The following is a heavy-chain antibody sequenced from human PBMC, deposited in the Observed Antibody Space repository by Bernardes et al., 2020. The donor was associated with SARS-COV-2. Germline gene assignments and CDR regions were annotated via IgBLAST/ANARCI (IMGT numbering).Heavy chain of an antibody. Sequence: GGSLRLSCTASGFTFNTYSMSWVRQAPGKGLEWVSSISPTSAIYYADSVKGRFTISRDNAKNSLYVQMSSLRVEDTAIYYCARGASDIALFTPPFGSWGQGTLVTVSS. V-gene: IGHV3-21*06. D-gene: IGHD5-12*01. J-gene: IGHJ5*02. CDR2: ISPTSAI. CDR1: GFTFNTYS. CDR3: ARGASDIALFTPPFGS.